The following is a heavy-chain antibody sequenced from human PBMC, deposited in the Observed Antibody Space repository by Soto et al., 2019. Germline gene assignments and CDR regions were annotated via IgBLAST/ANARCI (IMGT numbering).Heavy chain of an antibody. CDR1: GFTLGGYV. J-gene: IGHJ5*02. CDR3: ARDGIVTSSWYRAQGHWFDP. CDR2: ISYDGSNK. V-gene: IGHV3-30-3*01. D-gene: IGHD6-13*01. Sequence: QVQLVESGGGVAKPGGSLRLSFAASGFTLGGYVSHWARQPPGKGLGGGAVISYDGSNKYYADSVKGRFTISRDNSKNTLYLQMNSLRAEDTAVYYCARDGIVTSSWYRAQGHWFDPWGQGTLATVSS.